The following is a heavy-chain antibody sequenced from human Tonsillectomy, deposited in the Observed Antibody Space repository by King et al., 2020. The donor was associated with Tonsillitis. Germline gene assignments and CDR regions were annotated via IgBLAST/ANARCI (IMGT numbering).Heavy chain of an antibody. CDR2: ISSDGNNN. V-gene: IGHV3-30-3*01. D-gene: IGHD3-3*01. Sequence: VQQVESGGDVVQPGRSLRLSCEASGFTFSTYDMHWVRQSPGRGLEWVALISSDGNNNFYADSVKGRFTISRDNSKQTLYLQMNSLRDADTAVYYCVSTLAIFGMLVEYWGQGTLVTVST. J-gene: IGHJ4*02. CDR3: VSTLAIFGMLVEY. CDR1: GFTFSTYD.